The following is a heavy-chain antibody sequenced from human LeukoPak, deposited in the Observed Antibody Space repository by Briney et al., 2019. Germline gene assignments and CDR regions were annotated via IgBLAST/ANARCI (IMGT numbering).Heavy chain of an antibody. CDR3: ARDLRWFGELYRYYYYYYGMDV. CDR2: ISSSSSTI. V-gene: IGHV3-48*04. J-gene: IGHJ6*02. D-gene: IGHD3-10*01. Sequence: PGGSLRLSCAASGFTFSSYSMNWVRQAPGKGLEWVLYISSSSSTIYYADSVKGRFTISRDNAKNSLYLQMNSLRAEDTAVYYCARDLRWFGELYRYYYYYYGMDVWGQGTTVTVSS. CDR1: GFTFSSYS.